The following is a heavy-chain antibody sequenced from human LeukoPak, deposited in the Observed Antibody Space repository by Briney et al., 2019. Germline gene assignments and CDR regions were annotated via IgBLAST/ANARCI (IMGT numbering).Heavy chain of an antibody. D-gene: IGHD6-19*01. Sequence: SETLSLTCAVSGYSNSIGYYWGWIRQPPGEGLEWIGSIYHSGSTYYNPSLKSRVTISVDTSKNQFSLKLSSVTAADTAVYYCARDKSGWSWGQGTLVTVSS. CDR2: IYHSGST. CDR3: ARDKSGWS. V-gene: IGHV4-38-2*02. J-gene: IGHJ4*02. CDR1: GYSNSIGYY.